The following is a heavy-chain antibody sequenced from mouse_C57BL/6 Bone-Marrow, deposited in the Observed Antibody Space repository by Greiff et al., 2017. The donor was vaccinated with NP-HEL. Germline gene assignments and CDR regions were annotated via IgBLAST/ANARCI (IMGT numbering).Heavy chain of an antibody. J-gene: IGHJ1*03. CDR2: INPNNGGT. Sequence: EVQLQQSGPELVKPGASVKMSCKASGYTFTDYNMHWVKQSHGKSLEWIGYINPNNGGTSYNQKFKGKATLTVNKSSSTAYMELRSLTSEDSAVYYCARELDYGSFWYFDVWGTGTTVTVSS. D-gene: IGHD1-1*01. V-gene: IGHV1-22*01. CDR1: GYTFTDYN. CDR3: ARELDYGSFWYFDV.